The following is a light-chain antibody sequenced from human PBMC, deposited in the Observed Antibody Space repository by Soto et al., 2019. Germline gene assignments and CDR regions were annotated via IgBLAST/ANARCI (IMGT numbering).Light chain of an antibody. CDR2: DVS. V-gene: IGLV2-14*01. CDR3: SSYTSSSTPLYV. J-gene: IGLJ1*01. CDR1: SSDVGGYNY. Sequence: QSVLTQPASVPGSPGQSITISCTGTSSDVGGYNYVSWYQQHPGKAPQLMIYDVSNRPSGVSNRFSGSKSGNTASLTISGLQAEDEADYYCSSYTSSSTPLYVFGTGTKVTVL.